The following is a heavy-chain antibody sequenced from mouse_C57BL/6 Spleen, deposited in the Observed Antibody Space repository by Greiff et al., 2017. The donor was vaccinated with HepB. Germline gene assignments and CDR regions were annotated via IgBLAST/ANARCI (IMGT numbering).Heavy chain of an antibody. J-gene: IGHJ3*01. D-gene: IGHD2-4*01. V-gene: IGHV1-64*01. CDR1: GYTFTSYW. Sequence: QVQLQQSGAELVKPGASVKLSCKASGYTFTSYWMHWVKQRPGQGLEWIGMIHPNSGSTNYNEKFKSKATLTVDKSSSTAYMQLSSLTSEDSAVYYCARSLYDYPFAYWGQGTLVTVSA. CDR3: ARSLYDYPFAY. CDR2: IHPNSGST.